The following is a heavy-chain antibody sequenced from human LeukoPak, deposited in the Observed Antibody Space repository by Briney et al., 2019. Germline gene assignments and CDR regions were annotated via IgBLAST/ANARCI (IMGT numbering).Heavy chain of an antibody. Sequence: PSETLSLACTVSGGSISSSSCYWGWIRQPPGKGLEWIGSIYYSGSTYYNPSLKSRVTISVDTSKNQFSLKLSSVTAADTAVYYCARHHLWFGELLVYYFDYWGQGTLVTVSS. J-gene: IGHJ4*02. CDR2: IYYSGST. V-gene: IGHV4-39*01. CDR3: ARHHLWFGELLVYYFDY. CDR1: GGSISSSSCY. D-gene: IGHD3-10*01.